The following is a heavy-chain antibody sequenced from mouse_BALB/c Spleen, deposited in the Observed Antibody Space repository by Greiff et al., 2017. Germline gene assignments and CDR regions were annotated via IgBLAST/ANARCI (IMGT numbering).Heavy chain of an antibody. D-gene: IGHD6-5*01. V-gene: IGHV5-6*01. CDR1: GFTFSSYG. CDR2: ISSGGSYT. Sequence: EVQRVESGGDLVKPGGSLKLSCAASGFTFSSYGMSWVRQTPDKRLEWVATISSGGSYTYYPDSVKGRFTISRDNAKNTLYLQMSSLKSEDTAMYYCARLNSYAMDYWGQGTLVTVSA. CDR3: ARLNSYAMDY. J-gene: IGHJ3*01.